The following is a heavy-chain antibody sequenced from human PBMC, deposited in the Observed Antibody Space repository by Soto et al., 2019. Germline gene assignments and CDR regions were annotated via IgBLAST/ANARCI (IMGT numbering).Heavy chain of an antibody. V-gene: IGHV4-30-4*01. Sequence: SETLSLTCTVSGGSISSGDYYWSWIRQPPGKGLEWIGYIYYSGSTYYNPSLKSRVTISVDTSKNQFSLKLSSVTAADTAVYYCARLIGRGVYGMDVWGQGTTVTVSS. CDR3: ARLIGRGVYGMDV. CDR2: IYYSGST. D-gene: IGHD2-8*02. J-gene: IGHJ6*02. CDR1: GGSISSGDYY.